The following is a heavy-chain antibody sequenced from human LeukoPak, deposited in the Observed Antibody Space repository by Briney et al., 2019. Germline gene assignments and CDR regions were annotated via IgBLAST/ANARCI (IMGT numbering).Heavy chain of an antibody. CDR3: AKVLWFGESFDAFDI. D-gene: IGHD3-10*01. Sequence: GSLRLSCAASGFTFSSYGMHWVRQAPGKGLEWVAVISYDGSNKYYADSVKGRFTISRDNSKNTLYLQMNSLRAEDTAVYYCAKVLWFGESFDAFDIWGQGTMVTVSS. J-gene: IGHJ3*02. CDR2: ISYDGSNK. CDR1: GFTFSSYG. V-gene: IGHV3-30*18.